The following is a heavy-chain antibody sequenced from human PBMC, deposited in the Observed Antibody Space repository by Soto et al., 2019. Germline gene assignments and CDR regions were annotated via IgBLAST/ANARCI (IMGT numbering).Heavy chain of an antibody. CDR3: AGLRGYAGSPIDY. V-gene: IGHV4-59*01. D-gene: IGHD2-15*01. CDR1: GGSIISGY. J-gene: IGHJ4*02. Sequence: SETLSLTCTVSGGSIISGYWSWIRQPPGKGPEWIGYISYSGNTNYNPSLKSRVTMSVDTPKNQFSLRLSSVTTADTAVYYCAGLRGYAGSPIDYWGQGTLVTVSS. CDR2: ISYSGNT.